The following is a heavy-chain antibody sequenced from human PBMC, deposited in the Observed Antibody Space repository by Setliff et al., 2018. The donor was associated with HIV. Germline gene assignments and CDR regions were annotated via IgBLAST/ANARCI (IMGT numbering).Heavy chain of an antibody. CDR3: ARMYSGYDWSPAGARTRYFDY. D-gene: IGHD5-12*01. CDR2: IYNSGST. Sequence: SETLSLTCAVYGGTFSAYYWSWIRQSPGKGLEWIGYIYNSGSTYYAPSLRGRVTISIDTSKNQFSLKLSSVTAADTAVYYCARMYSGYDWSPAGARTRYFDYWGQGTLVTVSS. J-gene: IGHJ4*02. V-gene: IGHV4-34*01. CDR1: GGTFSAYY.